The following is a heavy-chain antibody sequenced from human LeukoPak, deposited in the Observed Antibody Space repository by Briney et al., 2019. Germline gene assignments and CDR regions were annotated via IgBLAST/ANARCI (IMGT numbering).Heavy chain of an antibody. D-gene: IGHD3-10*01. V-gene: IGHV3-15*01. Sequence: GQSMRLSCAASGFTFSNAWMSWDRQAPGKGLEWVGRIQSKTDGGTTDYAAPVKGRFTISRDDSKNTLYLQMNSLKTEDTAVYYCTTDVRRTMVRGVIPDYWGQGTLVTVSS. CDR3: TTDVRRTMVRGVIPDY. J-gene: IGHJ4*02. CDR1: GFTFSNAW. CDR2: IQSKTDGGTT.